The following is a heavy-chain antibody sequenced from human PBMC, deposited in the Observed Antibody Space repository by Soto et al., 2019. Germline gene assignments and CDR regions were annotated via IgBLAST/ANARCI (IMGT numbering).Heavy chain of an antibody. V-gene: IGHV4-30-4*01. CDR1: GGSISSGDYY. J-gene: IGHJ6*02. Sequence: SETLSLTCTVSGGSISSGDYYWSWIRQPPGKGLEWIGYIYYSGSTYYNPSLKSRVTISVDTSKNQFSLKLSSVTAADTAVYYCARVVPAAAYDMDVRGQGTKVTVSS. D-gene: IGHD2-2*01. CDR2: IYYSGST. CDR3: ARVVPAAAYDMDV.